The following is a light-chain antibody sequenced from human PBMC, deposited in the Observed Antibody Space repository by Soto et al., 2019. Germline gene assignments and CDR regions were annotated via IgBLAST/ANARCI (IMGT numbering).Light chain of an antibody. CDR1: QSVREY. CDR3: QHRSAWPIT. Sequence: EIVLTQSPATLSLSPGERATLSCRASQSVREYLVWYQQKPGQAPRLLIYDASNRATGIPARFSGSGSGTDFTLTISSLEPEDFAVYYCQHRSAWPITFGGGTRVEIK. V-gene: IGKV3-11*01. CDR2: DAS. J-gene: IGKJ4*01.